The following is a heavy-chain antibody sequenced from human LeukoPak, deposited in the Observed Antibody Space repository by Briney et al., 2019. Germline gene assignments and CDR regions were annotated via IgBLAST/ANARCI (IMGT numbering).Heavy chain of an antibody. J-gene: IGHJ5*02. CDR3: ARRADSSGKFDP. V-gene: IGHV5-10-1*01. CDR1: GYIFTTNW. CDR2: IDPSDSET. D-gene: IGHD6-19*01. Sequence: GESLKISCKGSGYIFTTNWISWIRQMPGKGLEWMGRIDPSDSETNYSPSFQGHVTISVDKSISTAYLQWSSLKASDTAMYYCARRADSSGKFDPWGQGTLVIVSS.